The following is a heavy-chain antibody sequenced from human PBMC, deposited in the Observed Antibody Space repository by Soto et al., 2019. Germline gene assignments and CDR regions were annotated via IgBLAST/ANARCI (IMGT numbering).Heavy chain of an antibody. D-gene: IGHD1-1*01. CDR2: ISYDGRNK. J-gene: IGHJ4*02. V-gene: IGHV3-30*04. CDR3: AREVERLFDY. Sequence: QVQLVESGGGVVQPGRSLGLSCAASGFTFSSYAMHWVRQAPGKGLEWVAVISYDGRNKYYADSVKGRFTISRDNSKNTLYLQMNSLRTEDTAVYYCAREVERLFDYWGQGTLVTVSS. CDR1: GFTFSSYA.